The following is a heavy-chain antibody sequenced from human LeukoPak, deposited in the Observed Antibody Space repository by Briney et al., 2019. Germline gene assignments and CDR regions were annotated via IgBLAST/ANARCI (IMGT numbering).Heavy chain of an antibody. CDR1: GFTFSDYY. CDR2: ISSSGSTI. V-gene: IGHV3-11*04. J-gene: IGHJ4*02. CDR3: ARVLQYCSTTNCYIDY. D-gene: IGHD2-2*02. Sequence: GGSLRLSCAASGFTFSDYYMSWIRQAPGKGLEWVSYISSSGSTIYYADSVKGRFTISRDNSKNTLYLQMDSLRVEDTAVYYCARVLQYCSTTNCYIDYWGQGTLVTVSS.